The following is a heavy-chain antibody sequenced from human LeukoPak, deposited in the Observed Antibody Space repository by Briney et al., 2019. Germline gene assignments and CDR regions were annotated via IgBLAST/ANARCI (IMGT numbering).Heavy chain of an antibody. CDR3: ARVPTMTFFDY. CDR1: GGSISSSNW. J-gene: IGHJ4*02. D-gene: IGHD4-17*01. Sequence: SETLSLTCAVSGGSISSSNWWSWVRQPPGKGLEWIGEIYHSGSTNYNPSLKSRVTMSVDTSKNQFSLKLSSVTAADTAVYYCARVPTMTFFDYWGQGTLVTVSS. CDR2: IYHSGST. V-gene: IGHV4-4*02.